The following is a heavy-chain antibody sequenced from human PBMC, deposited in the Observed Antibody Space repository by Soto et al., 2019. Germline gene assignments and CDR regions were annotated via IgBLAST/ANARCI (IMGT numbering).Heavy chain of an antibody. CDR1: GFIFEDYA. J-gene: IGHJ4*02. CDR3: AKDVGSYYYDTSAYHYDY. D-gene: IGHD3-22*01. Sequence: LRLSCVASGFIFEDYAMNWVRQGPGKGLEWVSGISWNSGTIGYADAVKGRFTISRDDAKNSLHLQMNSLRAEDTALYYCAKDVGSYYYDTSAYHYDYWGRGTQVTVSS. CDR2: ISWNSGTI. V-gene: IGHV3-9*01.